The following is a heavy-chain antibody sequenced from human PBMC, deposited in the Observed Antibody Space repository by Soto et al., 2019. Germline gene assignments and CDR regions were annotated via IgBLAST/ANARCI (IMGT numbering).Heavy chain of an antibody. CDR1: GGTFSSYA. CDR2: IIPIFGTA. D-gene: IGHD3-9*01. CDR3: ARDHDILTGYYKSHYFDY. J-gene: IGHJ4*02. V-gene: IGHV1-69*01. Sequence: QVQLVQSGAEVKKPGSSVKVSCKASGGTFSSYAISWVRQAPGQGLEWMGGIIPIFGTANYAQKFQGRVTITADESTSTAYMELSSLRSEDTAVYYCARDHDILTGYYKSHYFDYWGQGTLVTVSS.